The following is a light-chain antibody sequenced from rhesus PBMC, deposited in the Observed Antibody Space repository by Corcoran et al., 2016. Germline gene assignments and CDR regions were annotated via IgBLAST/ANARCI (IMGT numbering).Light chain of an antibody. V-gene: IGKV1-44*03. CDR3: QQHNSHPPT. CDR1: QTISRY. CDR2: GAS. J-gene: IGKJ1*01. Sequence: DIQMTQSPSYLSASVGDRVTITCRASQTISRYLAWYQQKPGKVPKLLIYGASTLQIGGTSRLSGSGPGTDFTLPISSLQPEDSATDYCQQHNSHPPTFGQGTKVEIK.